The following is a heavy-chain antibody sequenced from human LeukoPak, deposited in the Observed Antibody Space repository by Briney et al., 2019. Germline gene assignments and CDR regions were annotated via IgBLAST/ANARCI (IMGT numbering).Heavy chain of an antibody. J-gene: IGHJ4*02. V-gene: IGHV3-74*01. CDR3: ARDLNDLLQNYRSTWYPADY. CDR2: VNNDGSST. Sequence: GGSLRLSCAASGFTFSTYWMNWVRQAPGEGLVWVSRVNNDGSSTSYADSVKGRFTISRDNTKNTLYLQMNSLRAEDTAVYYCARDLNDLLQNYRSTWYPADYWGQGTLVTVSS. CDR1: GFTFSTYW. D-gene: IGHD6-13*01.